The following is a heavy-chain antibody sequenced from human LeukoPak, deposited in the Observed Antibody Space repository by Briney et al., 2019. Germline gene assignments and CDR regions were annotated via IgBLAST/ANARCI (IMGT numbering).Heavy chain of an antibody. J-gene: IGHJ3*02. CDR1: GGSISNNSW. CDR3: ARDPNIVATITLRAFDI. D-gene: IGHD5-12*01. CDR2: IYHSGST. V-gene: IGHV4-4*02. Sequence: SETLSLTCAASGGSISNNSWWSWVRQPPGKGLQWIGEIYHSGSTNYNPSFRSRVTMSVDKSKNQFSLNLSSVTAADTAIYYCARDPNIVATITLRAFDIWGQGTMVTVSS.